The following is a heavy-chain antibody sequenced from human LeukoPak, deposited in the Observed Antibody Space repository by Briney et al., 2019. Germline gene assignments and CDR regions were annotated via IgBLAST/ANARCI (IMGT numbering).Heavy chain of an antibody. J-gene: IGHJ4*02. D-gene: IGHD3-10*01. CDR3: ARLQAYGSGFDY. V-gene: IGHV4-39*01. CDR2: IYYSGST. CDR1: GGSISSSSYY. Sequence: SETLSLTCTVSGGSISSSSYYWGWIRQPPGKGLEWIESIYYSGSTYYNPSLKSRVTISVDTSKNQFSLKLSSVTAADTAVYYCARLQAYGSGFDYWGQGTLVTVSS.